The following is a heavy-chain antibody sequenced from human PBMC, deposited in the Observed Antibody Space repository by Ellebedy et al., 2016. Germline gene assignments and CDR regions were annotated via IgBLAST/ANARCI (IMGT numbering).Heavy chain of an antibody. CDR2: VSYDGSKE. CDR3: TRGLPGVAVWWYAFDV. Sequence: GGSLRLSXATSGFSFDSHGMTWVRQAPGKGLEWVALVSYDGSKEYYADSVRGRFNISRDNSMDTVYLQMNSLRVEDTATYYCTRGLPGVAVWWYAFDVWGQGTVVTVSS. D-gene: IGHD2-21*01. J-gene: IGHJ3*01. V-gene: IGHV3-30*03. CDR1: GFSFDSHG.